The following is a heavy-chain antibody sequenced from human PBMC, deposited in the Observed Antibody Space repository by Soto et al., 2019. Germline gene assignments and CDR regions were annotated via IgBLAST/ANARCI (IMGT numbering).Heavy chain of an antibody. V-gene: IGHV3-30*18. CDR1: GFTFSSYG. D-gene: IGHD6-25*01. Sequence: QVQLVESGGGVVQPGRSLRLSCAASGFTFSSYGMHWVRQAPGKGLEWVAVISFDGNNKYYADSVKGRFTISRDNSKNTLYLPMNSLRAEDTAVYYCAKDRRPNYYYGMDVWGQGTTVTVSS. J-gene: IGHJ6*02. CDR3: AKDRRPNYYYGMDV. CDR2: ISFDGNNK.